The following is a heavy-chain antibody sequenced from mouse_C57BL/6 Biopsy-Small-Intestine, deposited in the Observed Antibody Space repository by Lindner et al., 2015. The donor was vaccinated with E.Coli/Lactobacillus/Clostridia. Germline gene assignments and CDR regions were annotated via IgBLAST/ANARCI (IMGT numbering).Heavy chain of an antibody. CDR2: INPTSGST. J-gene: IGHJ4*01. Sequence: SVKVSCKASGYTFTGYYMHWVRQAPGQGLEWMGIINPTSGSTTYAQKFQGRVTMTRDTSTSTVYMELSGLTSEDTAVYYCARDFGGTPFDYWGQGTLVTVSS. CDR3: ARDFGGTPFDY. D-gene: IGHD1-1*02. CDR1: GYTFTGYY. V-gene: IGHV1-64*01.